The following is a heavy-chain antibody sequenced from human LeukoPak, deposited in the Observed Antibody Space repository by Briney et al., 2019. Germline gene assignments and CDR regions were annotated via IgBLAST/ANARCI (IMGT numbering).Heavy chain of an antibody. CDR3: VRGVRTPYSYYGMDV. CDR2: IYTSGGT. CDR1: GESISSYY. Sequence: SQTLSLTCSVSGESISSYYCSWIRQPSGKGLEWIGRIYTSGGTNYNPSLKSRVTMSVDTSKNQFSLKLSSVTAADTAVYYCVRGVRTPYSYYGMDVWGQGTTVTVSS. J-gene: IGHJ6*02. D-gene: IGHD1-14*01. V-gene: IGHV4-4*07.